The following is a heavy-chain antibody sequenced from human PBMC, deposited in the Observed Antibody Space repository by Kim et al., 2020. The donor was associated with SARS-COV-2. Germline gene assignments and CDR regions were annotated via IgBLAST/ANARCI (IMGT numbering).Heavy chain of an antibody. J-gene: IGHJ4*02. Sequence: SETLSLTCSVSGGSISSYYWSWIRQPPGKGLEWIGYVYYSGSTSYNPSLKSRVTISVDTSKNQFSLKLSSVTGADTAVYYCARYSYEGSTYYYGYWGQGTLVTVSS. CDR2: VYYSGST. CDR3: ARYSYEGSTYYYGY. CDR1: GGSISSYY. V-gene: IGHV4-59*01. D-gene: IGHD3-22*01.